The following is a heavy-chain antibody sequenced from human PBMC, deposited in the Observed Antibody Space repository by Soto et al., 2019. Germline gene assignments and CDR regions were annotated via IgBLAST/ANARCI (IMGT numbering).Heavy chain of an antibody. CDR1: GVTFSSYT. J-gene: IGHJ4*02. D-gene: IGHD6-19*01. Sequence: SVKVSCKASGVTFSSYTVSWLRQAPGQGLEWMGGIIPDFGTTNYAQRFQGRITITANESPNTAFMELSTLRSDDTAVYYCARSHSTTPVAVAGPDFYFGLWGRGTLVTVSS. CDR2: IIPDFGTT. V-gene: IGHV1-69*13. CDR3: ARSHSTTPVAVAGPDFYFGL.